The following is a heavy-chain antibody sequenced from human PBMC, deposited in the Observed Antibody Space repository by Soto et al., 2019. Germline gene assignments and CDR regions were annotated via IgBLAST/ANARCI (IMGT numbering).Heavy chain of an antibody. CDR2: IYYTGGT. D-gene: IGHD3-22*01. V-gene: IGHV4-30-4*01. CDR1: GDSINTDYY. J-gene: IGHJ5*01. CDR3: ARDTASKDYDSHSYYPHFDS. Sequence: SETLSLTCAVSGDSINTDYYWSLIRQPPVKGLWWIGHIYYTGGTFYSPSLKSRLALSVETSKNQFSLRLSSVTAADTAVYYCARDTASKDYDSHSYYPHFDSWGQGALVTVSS.